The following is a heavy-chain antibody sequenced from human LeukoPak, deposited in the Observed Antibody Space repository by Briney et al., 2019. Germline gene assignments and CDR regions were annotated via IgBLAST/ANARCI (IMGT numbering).Heavy chain of an antibody. V-gene: IGHV3-23*01. J-gene: IGHJ4*02. CDR3: VQETGHNWGYLDY. CDR2: VTNSGGST. CDR1: GCILSIYA. D-gene: IGHD1-1*01. Sequence: GGSLRLSCAASGCILSIYAMSWVRQAPGKGLEWVSSVTNSGGSTYYADSVKGRFAISRDNSKNTLYLQMNTLRADDTAVYYCVQETGHNWGYLDYWGQGTLVTVSS.